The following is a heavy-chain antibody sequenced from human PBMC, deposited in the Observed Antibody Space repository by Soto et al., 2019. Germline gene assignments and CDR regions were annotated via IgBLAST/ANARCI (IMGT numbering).Heavy chain of an antibody. CDR3: AKDRKLGIDYYYYYMDV. D-gene: IGHD7-27*01. V-gene: IGHV3-23*01. CDR1: GFTFSSYA. CDR2: ISGSGGST. J-gene: IGHJ6*03. Sequence: GGSLRLSCAASGFTFSSYAMSWVRQAPGKGLEWVSAISGSGGSTYYADSVKGRFTISRDNSKNTLYLQMNSLRAEDTAVYYCAKDRKLGIDYYYYYMDVWGKGTTVTVSS.